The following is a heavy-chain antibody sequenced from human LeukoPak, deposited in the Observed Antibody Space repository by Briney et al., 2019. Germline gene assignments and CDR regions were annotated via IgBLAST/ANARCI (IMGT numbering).Heavy chain of an antibody. D-gene: IGHD1-26*01. CDR3: ARDPYSGTYGDTYYYYMDV. Sequence: GGSLTLSCAASGFSFSSYNMNWVRPTPGKGLEWVSSITSISTYTLYADSVKGRFTLSSDNARQSLYLQMNIQREDQTDVYYCARDPYSGTYGDTYYYYMDVWGKGTTVTISS. V-gene: IGHV3-21*01. CDR2: ITSISTYT. J-gene: IGHJ6*03. CDR1: GFSFSSYN.